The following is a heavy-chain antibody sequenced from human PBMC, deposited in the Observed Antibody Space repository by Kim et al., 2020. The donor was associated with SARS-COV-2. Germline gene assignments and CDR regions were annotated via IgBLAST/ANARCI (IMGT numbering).Heavy chain of an antibody. Sequence: ASVKVSCKASGYTFTGYYMHWVRQAPGQGLEWMGWINPNSGGTNYAQKFQGRVTMTRDTSISTAYMELSRLRSDDTAVYYCARDIGSSQYYYYYGMDVWGQGTTVTVSS. CDR2: INPNSGGT. J-gene: IGHJ6*02. CDR3: ARDIGSSQYYYYYGMDV. D-gene: IGHD6-13*01. CDR1: GYTFTGYY. V-gene: IGHV1-2*02.